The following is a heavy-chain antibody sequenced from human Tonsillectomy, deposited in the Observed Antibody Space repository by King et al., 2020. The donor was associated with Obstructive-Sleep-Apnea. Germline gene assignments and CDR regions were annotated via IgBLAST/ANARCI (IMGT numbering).Heavy chain of an antibody. D-gene: IGHD3-16*01. J-gene: IGHJ3*02. Sequence: VQLVQSGAEVKKPGASVKVSCKASGYTFTTYYMHWVRQAPGQGLEWMGIINPSGGSTRYAQKFQGRVTMTRDTSTSTVYRVLSSLRSEATAVYCWARGGRDRVDAFDIWGQGTMVTVSS. V-gene: IGHV1-46*01. CDR1: GYTFTTYY. CDR3: ARGGRDRVDAFDI. CDR2: INPSGGST.